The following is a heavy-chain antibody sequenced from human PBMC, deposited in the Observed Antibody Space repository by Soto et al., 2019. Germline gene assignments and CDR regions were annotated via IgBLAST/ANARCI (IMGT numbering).Heavy chain of an antibody. D-gene: IGHD6-13*01. J-gene: IGHJ4*02. Sequence: QVQLVQSGDEVKKPGASVKVSCKASGYTFTSYYMHWVRQAPGQGLEWMGIINPSGGSTSYAQKFQGRVTMTRDTSTSTVYMELSSLRSEDTAVYYCASRGGIAADRVFFDYWGQGTLVTVSS. V-gene: IGHV1-46*01. CDR2: INPSGGST. CDR1: GYTFTSYY. CDR3: ASRGGIAADRVFFDY.